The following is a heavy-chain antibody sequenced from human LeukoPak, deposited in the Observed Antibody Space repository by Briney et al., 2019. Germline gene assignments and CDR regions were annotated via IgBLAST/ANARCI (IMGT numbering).Heavy chain of an antibody. J-gene: IGHJ3*02. D-gene: IGHD3-3*01. CDR3: AKIGAIFGVVIWAFDI. Sequence: TGGSLRLSCAASGFTFSSYGMHWVRQAPGKGLEWVAFIRYDGSNKYYADSVKGRFTISRDNSKNTLYLQMNSLRAEDTAVYYCAKIGAIFGVVIWAFDIWGQGTMVTVSS. CDR2: IRYDGSNK. CDR1: GFTFSSYG. V-gene: IGHV3-30*02.